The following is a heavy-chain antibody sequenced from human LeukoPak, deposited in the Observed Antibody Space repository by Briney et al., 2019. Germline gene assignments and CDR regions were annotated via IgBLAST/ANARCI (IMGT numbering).Heavy chain of an antibody. CDR2: IIPIFGTA. CDR3: ARLSYLTGEAY. CDR1: GYTFSSYA. Sequence: SVKVSCKASGYTFSSYAISWVRQAPGQGLEWMGGIIPIFGTANYAQKFQGRVTITADESTSTAYMELSSLRSEDTAVYYCARLSYLTGEAYWGQGTLVTVSS. J-gene: IGHJ4*02. D-gene: IGHD7-27*01. V-gene: IGHV1-69*13.